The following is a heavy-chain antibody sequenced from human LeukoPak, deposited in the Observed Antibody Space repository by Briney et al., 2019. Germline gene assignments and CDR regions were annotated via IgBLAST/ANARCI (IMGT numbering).Heavy chain of an antibody. Sequence: SETLSLTCTVSGGSISSYYWSWIRQPPGKGLEWIGSIYYSGSTYYNPSLKSRVTISVDTSKNQFSLKLSSVTAADTAVYYCARSGYSYGPGAFDIWGQGTMVTVSS. D-gene: IGHD5-18*01. J-gene: IGHJ3*02. CDR3: ARSGYSYGPGAFDI. V-gene: IGHV4-59*12. CDR2: IYYSGST. CDR1: GGSISSYY.